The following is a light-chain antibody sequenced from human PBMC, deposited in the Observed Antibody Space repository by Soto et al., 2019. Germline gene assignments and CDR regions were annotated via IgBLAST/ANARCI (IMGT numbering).Light chain of an antibody. CDR3: QQSYSTPHIT. CDR2: AAS. Sequence: IQMIQSPSSLSASIGDRVTVTCRASQSISSYLNWYQQKPGKAPKLLIYAASSLQSGVPSRFSGSGSGTDFTLTISSLQPEDFATYYCQQSYSTPHITFGQGTRLEIK. J-gene: IGKJ5*01. CDR1: QSISSY. V-gene: IGKV1-39*01.